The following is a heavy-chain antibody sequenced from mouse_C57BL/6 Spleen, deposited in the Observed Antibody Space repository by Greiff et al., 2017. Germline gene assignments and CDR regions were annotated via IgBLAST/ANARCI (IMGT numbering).Heavy chain of an antibody. V-gene: IGHV6-6*01. CDR1: GFTFSDAW. Sequence: EVKVVESGGGLVQPGGSMKLSCAASGFTFSDAWMDWVRQSPEKGLEWVAEIRNKANNHATYYAESVKGRFTISRDDSKSSVYLQMNSLRAEDTGIYYCTRRHYDYDRTWFAYWGQGTLVTVSA. CDR3: TRRHYDYDRTWFAY. D-gene: IGHD2-4*01. CDR2: IRNKANNHAT. J-gene: IGHJ3*01.